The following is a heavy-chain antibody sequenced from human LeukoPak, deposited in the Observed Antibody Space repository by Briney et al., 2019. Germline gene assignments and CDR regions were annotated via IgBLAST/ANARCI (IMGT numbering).Heavy chain of an antibody. CDR1: GFTFSSYA. CDR2: ISGSGGST. V-gene: IGHV3-23*01. Sequence: GWSLRLSCAASGFTFSSYAMSWVRQAPGKGLEWVSAISGSGGSTYYADSVKGRFTISRDNSKNTLYLQMNSLRAEDTAVYYCAKDIGIAVAGRDEYFQHWGQGTLVTVSS. J-gene: IGHJ1*01. CDR3: AKDIGIAVAGRDEYFQH. D-gene: IGHD6-19*01.